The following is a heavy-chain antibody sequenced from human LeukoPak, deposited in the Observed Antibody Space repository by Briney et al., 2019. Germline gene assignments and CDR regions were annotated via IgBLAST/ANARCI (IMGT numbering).Heavy chain of an antibody. CDR2: ISAYNGNT. Sequence: ASVKVSCKASGYTFTSYGISWVRQAPGQGLEWMGWISAYNGNTNYAQKLQGRVTMTTDTSTSTAYMELRSLRSDDTAVYYRAREMGATAPEAFDIWGQGTMVTVSS. V-gene: IGHV1-18*01. CDR3: AREMGATAPEAFDI. CDR1: GYTFTSYG. D-gene: IGHD1-26*01. J-gene: IGHJ3*02.